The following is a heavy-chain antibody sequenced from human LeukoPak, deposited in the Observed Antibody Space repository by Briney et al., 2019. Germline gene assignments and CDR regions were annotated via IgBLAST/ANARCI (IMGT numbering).Heavy chain of an antibody. CDR1: GFTFDDYA. V-gene: IGHV3-9*03. CDR2: ISWNSGSI. Sequence: GGSLRLSCAASGFTFDDYAMHWVRQAPGKGLEWASGISWNSGSIGYADPVKGRFTISRDNAKNSLYLQMNSLRAEDMALYYCAKSSSGWYRDAFDIWGQGTMVTVSS. J-gene: IGHJ3*02. D-gene: IGHD6-19*01. CDR3: AKSSSGWYRDAFDI.